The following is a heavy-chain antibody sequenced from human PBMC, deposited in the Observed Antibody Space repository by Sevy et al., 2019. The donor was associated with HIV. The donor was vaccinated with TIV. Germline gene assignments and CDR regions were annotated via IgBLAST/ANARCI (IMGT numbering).Heavy chain of an antibody. V-gene: IGHV4-61*01. CDR1: GGSVSSGSYY. CDR3: ARANPKYYYYGMDV. Sequence: SETLSLTCTVSGGSVSSGSYYWSWIRQPPGKGVEWIGYIYYSGSTNYNPSLKSRVTISVDTSKNQFSLKLSSVTAADTAVYYCARANPKYYYYGMDVWGQGTTVTVSS. J-gene: IGHJ6*02. CDR2: IYYSGST.